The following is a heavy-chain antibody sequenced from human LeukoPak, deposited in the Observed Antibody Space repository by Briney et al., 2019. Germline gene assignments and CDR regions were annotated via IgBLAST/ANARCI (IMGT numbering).Heavy chain of an antibody. D-gene: IGHD5-18*01. Sequence: ASVKVSCKVSGYTLTELSMHWVRQAPGKGLEWMGGFDPEDGETIYAQKFQGRVTMTEDTSTDTAYMEPSSLRSEDTAVYYCATDSGYSYENYYYGMDVWGQGTTVTVSS. CDR1: GYTLTELS. CDR2: FDPEDGET. CDR3: ATDSGYSYENYYYGMDV. J-gene: IGHJ6*02. V-gene: IGHV1-24*01.